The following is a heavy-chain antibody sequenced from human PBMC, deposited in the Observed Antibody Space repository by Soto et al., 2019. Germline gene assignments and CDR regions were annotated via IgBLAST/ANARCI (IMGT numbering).Heavy chain of an antibody. CDR2: IYYSGST. V-gene: IGHV4-59*01. D-gene: IGHD1-1*01. Sequence: SETLSLTCTVSGGSISSYYWSWIRQPPGKGLEWIGYIYYSGSTNYNPSLKSRVTISVDTSKNQFSLKLSSVTAADTAVYYCARVPMLTTGLGWMDVWGKGTTVTVSS. CDR3: ARVPMLTTGLGWMDV. CDR1: GGSISSYY. J-gene: IGHJ6*04.